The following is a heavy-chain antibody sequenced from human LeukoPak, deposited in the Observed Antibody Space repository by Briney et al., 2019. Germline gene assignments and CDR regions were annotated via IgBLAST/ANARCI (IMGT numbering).Heavy chain of an antibody. D-gene: IGHD6-13*01. CDR2: IYPSGST. Sequence: PSETLSLTCTVSSGSISTSNYYWSWIRQPAGRGLEWIGRIYPSGSTNYNPSLKSRVTISLDTSKNQFSLKLSSVTAADTAVYYCARDVLAAPGTFDYWGQGALVTVSS. V-gene: IGHV4-61*02. J-gene: IGHJ4*02. CDR1: SGSISTSNYY. CDR3: ARDVLAAPGTFDY.